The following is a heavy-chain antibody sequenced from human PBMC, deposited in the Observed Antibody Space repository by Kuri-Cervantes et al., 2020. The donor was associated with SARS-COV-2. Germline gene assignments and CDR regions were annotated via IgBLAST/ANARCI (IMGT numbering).Heavy chain of an antibody. J-gene: IGHJ3*02. V-gene: IGHV1-18*04. CDR2: ISAYNGNT. D-gene: IGHD3-22*01. Sequence: ASVTVSCKASGYTFTSYGISWVRQAPGQGLEWMGWISAYNGNTNYAQTLQGRVTMTTDTSTSTAYMELRSLRSDDTAVYYCARDPPTYYYDSSGYVSAFDIWGQGTMVTVSS. CDR1: GYTFTSYG. CDR3: ARDPPTYYYDSSGYVSAFDI.